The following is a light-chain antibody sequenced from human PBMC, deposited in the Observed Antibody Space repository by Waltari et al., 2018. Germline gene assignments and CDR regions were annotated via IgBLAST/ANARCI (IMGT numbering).Light chain of an antibody. V-gene: IGLV1-47*01. J-gene: IGLJ2*01. CDR2: RNY. CDR1: SSNIGSNY. CDR3: AAWDDSLRGVV. Sequence: QSVLTQPPSASGTPGQRVTISCSGSSSNIGSNYVYWYQQLSGTAPKLLIYRNYQRPSGVPDRFSGSKSGTSASLAISGRRSEDEADYYCAAWDDSLRGVVFGGGTKLTVL.